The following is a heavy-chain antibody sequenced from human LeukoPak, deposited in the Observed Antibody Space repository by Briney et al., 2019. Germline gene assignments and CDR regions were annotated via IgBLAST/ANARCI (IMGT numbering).Heavy chain of an antibody. J-gene: IGHJ4*02. CDR1: GGTFSSYA. Sequence: SSVKVSCKASGGTFSSYAISWVRQAPGQGLEWMGGIIPIFGTANHAQKFQGRVTITTDESTSTAYMELSSLRPEDTAVYYCARGPIAAAGTGFVDYWGQGTLVTVSS. V-gene: IGHV1-69*05. CDR3: ARGPIAAAGTGFVDY. D-gene: IGHD6-13*01. CDR2: IIPIFGTA.